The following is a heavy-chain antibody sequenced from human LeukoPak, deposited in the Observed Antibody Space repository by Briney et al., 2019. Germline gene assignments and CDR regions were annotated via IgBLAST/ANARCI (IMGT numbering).Heavy chain of an antibody. J-gene: IGHJ3*02. CDR1: GGTFSNFA. V-gene: IGHV1-69*13. CDR3: ARERGDILTGFHAFDI. D-gene: IGHD3-9*01. Sequence: GASVKVSCKASGGTFSNFAISWVRQAPGQGLEWMGGIIPIFDTADYAQKFQGRVTITADESTSTAYMELSSLRSEDTAVYYCARERGDILTGFHAFDIWGQGTMVTVSP. CDR2: IIPIFDTA.